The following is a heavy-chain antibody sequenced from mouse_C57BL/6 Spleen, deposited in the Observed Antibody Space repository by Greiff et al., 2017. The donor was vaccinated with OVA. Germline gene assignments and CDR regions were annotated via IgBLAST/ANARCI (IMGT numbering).Heavy chain of an antibody. CDR1: GFTFSDYY. CDR2: ISNGGGST. J-gene: IGHJ2*01. Sequence: DVKLQESGGGLVQPGGSLKLSCAASGFTFSDYYMYWVRQTPEKRLEWVAYISNGGGSTYYPDTVKGRFTISRDNAKNTLYLQMSRLKSEDTAMYYCARHETGYFDYWGQGTTLTVSS. V-gene: IGHV5-12*01. CDR3: ARHETGYFDY.